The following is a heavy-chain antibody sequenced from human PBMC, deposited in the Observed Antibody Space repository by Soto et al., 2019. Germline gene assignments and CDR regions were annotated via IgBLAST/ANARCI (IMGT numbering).Heavy chain of an antibody. D-gene: IGHD3-3*01. CDR1: GYTFSRHG. V-gene: IGHV1-18*04. CDR3: ARGADDFSSGYYYEY. Sequence: QVQLVQSGAEVRKPGASVTVSCKASGYTFSRHGISWVRQAPGQGLEWMAWSGNTNYAQKFQGRLTLTTNPSTRRAYMELRRLRSDDTAVYYCARGADDFSSGYYYEYWGQGTLVNVSS. J-gene: IGHJ4*02. CDR2: SGNT.